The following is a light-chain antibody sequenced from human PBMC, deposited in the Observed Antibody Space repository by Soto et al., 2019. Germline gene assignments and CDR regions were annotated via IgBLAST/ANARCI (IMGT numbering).Light chain of an antibody. J-gene: IGLJ1*01. CDR3: TSYSSSSTQV. V-gene: IGLV2-14*01. CDR1: SRDVGGYDY. Sequence: QSALTQPASLSGSPGQAITISCTGTSRDVGGYDYVSWYLQSPGKAPKLMIYDVGNRPSGVSNRFSGSKSGNTASLTISGLQAEDEADYYCTSYSSSSTQVFGTGTKVTVL. CDR2: DVG.